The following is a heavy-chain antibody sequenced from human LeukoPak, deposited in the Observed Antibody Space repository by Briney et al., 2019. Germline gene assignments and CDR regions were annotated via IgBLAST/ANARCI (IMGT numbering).Heavy chain of an antibody. CDR1: GGSFSGYY. D-gene: IGHD6-13*01. CDR3: ARAGSSWYSLSRYYYYMDV. V-gene: IGHV4-34*01. J-gene: IGHJ6*03. CDR2: INHSGST. Sequence: SETLSLTCAVYGGSFSGYYWSWIRQPPGKGLEWIGEINHSGSTNYNPSLKSRVTISVDTSKNQFSLKLSSVTAADTAVYYCARAGSSWYSLSRYYYYMDVWGKGTTVTVS.